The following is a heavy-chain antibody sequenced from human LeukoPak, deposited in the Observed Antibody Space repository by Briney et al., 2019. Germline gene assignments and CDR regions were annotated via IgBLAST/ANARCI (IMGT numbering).Heavy chain of an antibody. CDR3: AKPRGYSGYFDY. J-gene: IGHJ4*02. Sequence: GGSLRLSCAASGFTFSSYAMSWVRRAPGKGLEWVSAISGSGGSTYYADSVKGRFTISRDNSKNTLYLQMNSLRAEDTAVYYCAKPRGYSGYFDYWGQGTLVTVSS. V-gene: IGHV3-23*01. D-gene: IGHD5-12*01. CDR2: ISGSGGST. CDR1: GFTFSSYA.